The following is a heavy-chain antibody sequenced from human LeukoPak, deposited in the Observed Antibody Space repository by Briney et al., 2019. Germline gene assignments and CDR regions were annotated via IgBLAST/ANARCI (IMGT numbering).Heavy chain of an antibody. V-gene: IGHV1-69*13. J-gene: IGHJ4*02. CDR2: IIPIFGTA. Sequence: GASVKVSCKASGGTFSSYAISWVRQAPGQGLEWMGGIIPIFGTANYAQKFQGRVTTTADESTSTAYMELSSLRSEDTAVYYCASAFWSGYYLDYWGQGTLVTVSS. CDR3: ASAFWSGYYLDY. CDR1: GGTFSSYA. D-gene: IGHD3-3*01.